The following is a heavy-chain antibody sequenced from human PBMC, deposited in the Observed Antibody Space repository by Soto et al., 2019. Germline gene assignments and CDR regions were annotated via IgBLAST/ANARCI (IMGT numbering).Heavy chain of an antibody. CDR2: IYYSGST. Sequence: SETLSLTCTVSGGSISSYYWSWIRQPPGKGLEWIGYIYYSGSTNYNPSLKSRVTISVDTSKNQFSLKLSSVTAADTAVYYCARERYCTNGVCPIFDFWGQGIPVT. D-gene: IGHD2-8*01. CDR3: ARERYCTNGVCPIFDF. CDR1: GGSISSYY. V-gene: IGHV4-59*01. J-gene: IGHJ4*02.